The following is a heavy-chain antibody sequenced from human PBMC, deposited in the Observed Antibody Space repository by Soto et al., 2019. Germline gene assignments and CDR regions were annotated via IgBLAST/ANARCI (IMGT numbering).Heavy chain of an antibody. V-gene: IGHV4-59*08. D-gene: IGHD1-26*01. CDR2: IYYSGST. Sequence: QVQLQESGPGLVKPSETLSLTCTVSGGSISSLYWSWIRQPPGKGLEWIGYIYYSGSTRYNPSLKCRVTISVDTSKNQFSLNLSSVTAADTAVYYCARLEDCRSGSCSYWFFDLWGRGTQVTVSS. J-gene: IGHJ2*01. CDR3: ARLEDCRSGSCSYWFFDL. CDR1: GGSISSLY.